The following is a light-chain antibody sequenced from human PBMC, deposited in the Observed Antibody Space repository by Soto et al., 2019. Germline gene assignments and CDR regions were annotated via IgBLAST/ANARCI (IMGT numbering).Light chain of an antibody. V-gene: IGKV3-11*01. J-gene: IGKJ2*01. CDR3: QQRSNWLPYT. Sequence: EIVLTQSPATLSLSPGERATLSCRASQSVSSYLAWYQQKPGQAPRLLIYDASNRATGIPARFSGSGSGTDFTLTISRLEPEDLAVYYCQQRSNWLPYTFGQGTKLEIK. CDR2: DAS. CDR1: QSVSSY.